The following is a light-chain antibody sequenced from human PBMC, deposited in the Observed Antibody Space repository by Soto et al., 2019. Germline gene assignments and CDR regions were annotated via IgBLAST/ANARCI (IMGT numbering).Light chain of an antibody. J-gene: IGLJ1*01. CDR1: SSDVGGYNY. V-gene: IGLV2-11*01. CDR3: CSYAGSYTFHV. Sequence: QSVLTQPRSVSGSPGQSVTISCTGTSSDVGGYNYVSWYQQPPGKAPKLMIYDVSKRPSGVPDRFSGSKSGNTASLTISGLQAEDEADYYCCSYAGSYTFHVFGTGTKVTVL. CDR2: DVS.